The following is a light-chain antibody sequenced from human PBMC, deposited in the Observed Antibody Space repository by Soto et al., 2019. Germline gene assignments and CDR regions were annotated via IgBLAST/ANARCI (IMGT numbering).Light chain of an antibody. V-gene: IGKV1-12*01. CDR3: QQTSSFPLT. CDR2: AAS. J-gene: IGKJ4*01. Sequence: DIQMTQSPSSVSASVGDRVTITCRASQDISSWLAWYQQKPGKAPKLLIYAASSLQSGVPSRFSGRASGTDFTLTISTLQPEDFATYYCQQTSSFPLTFGGGTKVEIK. CDR1: QDISSW.